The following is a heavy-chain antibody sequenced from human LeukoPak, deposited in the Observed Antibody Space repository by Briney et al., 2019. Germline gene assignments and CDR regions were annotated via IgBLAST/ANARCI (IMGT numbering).Heavy chain of an antibody. CDR2: IDYDGITT. CDR3: THLGWFDP. J-gene: IGHJ5*02. Sequence: GRSLRLSCAASGFSLSTFWMHWVRQTPGKGLAWVSRIDYDGITTTYADSVKGRFTTSRDNAKNTLYLQMNSLRAEDTAVYYCTHLGWFDPWGQGTLVTVSS. CDR1: GFSLSTFW. V-gene: IGHV3-74*01.